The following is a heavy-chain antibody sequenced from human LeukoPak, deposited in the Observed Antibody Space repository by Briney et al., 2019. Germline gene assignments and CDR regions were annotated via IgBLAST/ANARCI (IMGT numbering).Heavy chain of an antibody. J-gene: IGHJ6*03. CDR2: INHSGST. V-gene: IGHV4-34*01. Sequence: SETLSLTCAVYGGSFSGYYWSWIRQPPGKGLEWIGEINHSGSTNYNPSLKSRVTISVDTSKNQFSLKLSSVTAADTAVYYCARVESYKYYYYYMDVWGKGTTVTVSS. CDR3: ARVESYKYYYYYMDV. CDR1: GGSFSGYY. D-gene: IGHD1-14*01.